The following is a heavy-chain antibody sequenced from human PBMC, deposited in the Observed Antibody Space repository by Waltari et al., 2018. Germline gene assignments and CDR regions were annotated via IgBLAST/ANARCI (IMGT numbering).Heavy chain of an antibody. V-gene: IGHV4-59*13. CDR1: GGSISGYY. CDR3: ARINYFDSSGYYYRDY. J-gene: IGHJ4*02. Sequence: QVQLQESGPGLVEPSETLALTCTVSGGSISGYYWSWIRQPPEKGLEWIDYIYYSGSTNYNPSLKSRVTISVDTSKKQFSLKLSSVTAADTAVYYCARINYFDSSGYYYRDYWGQGTLVTVSS. D-gene: IGHD3-22*01. CDR2: IYYSGST.